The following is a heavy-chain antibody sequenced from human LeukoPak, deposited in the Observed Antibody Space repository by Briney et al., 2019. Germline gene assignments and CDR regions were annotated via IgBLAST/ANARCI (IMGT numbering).Heavy chain of an antibody. CDR2: INPSGGST. D-gene: IGHD2-15*01. CDR3: ARDRQAGRFGMDV. J-gene: IGHJ6*02. V-gene: IGHV1-46*01. CDR1: GYTFTSYY. Sequence: ASVKVSCKASGYTFTSYYMHWVRQAPGQGLEWMGLINPSGGSTSYAQKFQGRVTMTRDTSTSTVYMELSSLRSEDTAVYYCARDRQAGRFGMDVWGQGTTVTVSS.